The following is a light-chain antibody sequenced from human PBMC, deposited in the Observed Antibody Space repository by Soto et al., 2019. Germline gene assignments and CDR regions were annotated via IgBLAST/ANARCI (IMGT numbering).Light chain of an antibody. Sequence: GARVTITCRASQSISSWLAWYQQKPGKAPKVLIYDASSLESGVPSRFSGSGSGTEFTLTISSLQPDDFATYYCQQYNVYPSTFGGGTKVDIK. CDR3: QQYNVYPST. V-gene: IGKV1-5*01. J-gene: IGKJ4*01. CDR2: DAS. CDR1: QSISSW.